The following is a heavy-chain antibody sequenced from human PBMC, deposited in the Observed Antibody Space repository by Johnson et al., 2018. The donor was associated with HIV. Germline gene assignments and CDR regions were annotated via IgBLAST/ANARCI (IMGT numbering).Heavy chain of an antibody. CDR2: ISGSGGST. CDR3: SRTRLGAFDI. Sequence: VQLVESGGGLVQPGGSLRLSCAASGFTFSSYAMSWVRQAPGKGLEWVSAISGSGGSTYYADSVKGRLTISRDNSGNTLFLQMDSLRVEDTAVDCCSRTRLGAFDIWGQGTMVTVSS. D-gene: IGHD6-6*01. CDR1: GFTFSSYA. V-gene: IGHV3-23*04. J-gene: IGHJ3*02.